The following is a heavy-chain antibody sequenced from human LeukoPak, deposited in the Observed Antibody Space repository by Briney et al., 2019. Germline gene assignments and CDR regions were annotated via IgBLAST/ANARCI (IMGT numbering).Heavy chain of an antibody. CDR3: ASGDCTNGVCYTAGGYDY. Sequence: ASVKVSCKASVYTFTSYGISWVRQAPGQGLEWMGWISAYNGNTNYAQKLQGRVTMTTDTSTSTAYMELRSLRSDDTAVYYCASGDCTNGVCYTAGGYDYWGQGTLVTASS. CDR1: VYTFTSYG. J-gene: IGHJ4*02. D-gene: IGHD2-8*01. CDR2: ISAYNGNT. V-gene: IGHV1-18*01.